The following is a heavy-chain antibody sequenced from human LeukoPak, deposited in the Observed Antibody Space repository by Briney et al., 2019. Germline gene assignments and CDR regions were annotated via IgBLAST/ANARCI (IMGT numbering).Heavy chain of an antibody. CDR1: GFTFSSYE. J-gene: IGHJ4*02. D-gene: IGHD3-22*01. Sequence: GGSLRLSCAASGFTFSSYEMNWVRQAPGKGLEWVSAISGSGGSTYYADSVKGRFTISRDNSKNTLYLQMNSLRAEDTAVYYCAKAVVVTYFDYWGQGTLVTVSS. CDR2: ISGSGGST. V-gene: IGHV3-23*01. CDR3: AKAVVVTYFDY.